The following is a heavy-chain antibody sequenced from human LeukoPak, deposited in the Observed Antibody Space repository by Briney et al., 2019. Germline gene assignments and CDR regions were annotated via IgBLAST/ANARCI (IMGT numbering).Heavy chain of an antibody. J-gene: IGHJ4*02. CDR1: GGSISSHY. Sequence: SETLSLTCTASGGSISSHYWSWIRQPPGKGLEWIGYISYSGSTDYNPPLKSRVTISVDTSRNQFSLRLRSVIDADTAVYYCARIDGSSWPFDIWGQGILVTVSS. CDR2: ISYSGST. CDR3: ARIDGSSWPFDI. D-gene: IGHD6-13*01. V-gene: IGHV4-59*11.